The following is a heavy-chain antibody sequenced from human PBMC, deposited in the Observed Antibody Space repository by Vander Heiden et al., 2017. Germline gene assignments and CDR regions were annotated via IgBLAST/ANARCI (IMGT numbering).Heavy chain of an antibody. Sequence: SASGFTFSNYWMHWVRQAPGKGLMWVSRIYSDGSSTTYADAGKCRFTISRDNAKNTLYMQMKSLRAEETAVYYCARGPGQLSSGYYFVDWVHGTLVTVSS. V-gene: IGHV3-74*03. CDR3: ARGPGQLSSGYYFVD. D-gene: IGHD3-22*01. CDR2: IYSDGSST. CDR1: GFTFSNYW. J-gene: IGHJ4*01.